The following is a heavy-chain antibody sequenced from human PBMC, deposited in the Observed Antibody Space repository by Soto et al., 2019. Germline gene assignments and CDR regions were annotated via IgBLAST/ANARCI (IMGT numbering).Heavy chain of an antibody. D-gene: IGHD3-10*02. Sequence: EVQLLESGGGLVQPGGSLRLYCVASGLTFSSYVMNWVRQAPGQGLEWVSAISGSGASTFYPDSVKGRFSISRDNSKNMVYLQMDGLRAEDTAVYYCAKDRNHLPMSLFDYWGQGALVIVSS. V-gene: IGHV3-23*01. CDR1: GLTFSSYV. CDR3: AKDRNHLPMSLFDY. J-gene: IGHJ4*02. CDR2: ISGSGAST.